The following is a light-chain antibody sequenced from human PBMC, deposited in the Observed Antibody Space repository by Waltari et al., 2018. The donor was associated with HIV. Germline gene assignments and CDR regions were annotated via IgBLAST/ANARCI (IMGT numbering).Light chain of an antibody. CDR2: QDK. CDR1: KLGDKY. J-gene: IGLJ2*01. CDR3: QAWDSSTVV. Sequence: SYELTQPASVSVSPGQPANITCSGDKLGDKYVSWYQQKPGQSPVVVIYQDKKRPSGIPERFSGSNSGNTATLTISGTQALDEADYYCQAWDSSTVVFGGGTKVTVL. V-gene: IGLV3-1*01.